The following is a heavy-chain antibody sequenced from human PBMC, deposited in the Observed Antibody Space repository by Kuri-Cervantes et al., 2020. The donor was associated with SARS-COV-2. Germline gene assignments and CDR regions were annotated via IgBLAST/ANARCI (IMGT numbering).Heavy chain of an antibody. D-gene: IGHD3-22*01. V-gene: IGHV1-2*04. CDR1: GYTFNTYG. Sequence: ASVKVSCKTSGYTFNTYGIHWVRQAPGQGLEWMGWINPNRGGTNYAQKFQGWVTMTRDTSISTVYMELSRLRSDDTAVYYCVRSTPFRRLVVISEWGAFDIWGQGTMVTVSS. J-gene: IGHJ3*02. CDR2: INPNRGGT. CDR3: VRSTPFRRLVVISEWGAFDI.